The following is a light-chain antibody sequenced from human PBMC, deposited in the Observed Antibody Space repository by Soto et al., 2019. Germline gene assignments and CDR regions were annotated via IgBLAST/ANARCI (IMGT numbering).Light chain of an antibody. Sequence: IVLTQSPATLSLSPGERATLSCRASQSVSSYLAWYQQKPGQAPRLLIYDASNRATGIPARFSGSGSGTDFTLTISSLEPEDFAVYYCQQRSNWVTFSQGTRLEIK. CDR3: QQRSNWVT. CDR2: DAS. CDR1: QSVSSY. J-gene: IGKJ5*01. V-gene: IGKV3-11*01.